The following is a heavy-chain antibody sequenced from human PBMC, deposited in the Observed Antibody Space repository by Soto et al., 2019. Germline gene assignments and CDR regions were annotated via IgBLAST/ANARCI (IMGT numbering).Heavy chain of an antibody. Sequence: HPGGSLRLSCAASGFTFSSYAMSWVRQTPGKGLEWVSAISGSGGSTYYADSVKGRFTISRDNSKNTLYLQMNSLRAEDTAVYYCAKNWLYDYYYYGMDVWGQGTTVTVSS. J-gene: IGHJ6*02. CDR1: GFTFSSYA. CDR2: ISGSGGST. CDR3: AKNWLYDYYYYGMDV. V-gene: IGHV3-23*01. D-gene: IGHD1-1*01.